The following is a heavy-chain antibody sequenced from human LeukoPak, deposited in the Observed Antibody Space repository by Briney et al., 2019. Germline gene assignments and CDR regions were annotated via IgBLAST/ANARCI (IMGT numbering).Heavy chain of an antibody. V-gene: IGHV3-30-3*01. Sequence: GRSLRLSCAASGFTFSSYAMHWVRQVPGKGLEWVAVISYDGSNKYYADSVKGRFTISRDNSKNTLYLQMNSLRAEDTAVYYCAGVVSYSSSSYYYYYGMDVWGQGTTVTVSS. CDR2: ISYDGSNK. CDR1: GFTFSSYA. J-gene: IGHJ6*02. D-gene: IGHD6-6*01. CDR3: AGVVSYSSSSYYYYYGMDV.